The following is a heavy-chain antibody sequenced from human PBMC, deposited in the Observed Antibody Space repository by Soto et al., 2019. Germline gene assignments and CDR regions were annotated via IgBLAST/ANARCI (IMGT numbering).Heavy chain of an antibody. J-gene: IGHJ5*02. Sequence: SVKVSYKASGGTFSSYAISWVRQAPGQGLEWMGGIIPIFGTANYAQKFQGRVTITANKSTSTAYMELSSLRSEDTAVYYCARGALSSVVVAATGWFDPWGQGTLVTVSS. CDR1: GGTFSSYA. D-gene: IGHD2-15*01. V-gene: IGHV1-69*06. CDR2: IIPIFGTA. CDR3: ARGALSSVVVAATGWFDP.